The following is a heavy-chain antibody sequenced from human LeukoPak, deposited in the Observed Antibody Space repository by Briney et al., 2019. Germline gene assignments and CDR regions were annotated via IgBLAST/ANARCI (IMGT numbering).Heavy chain of an antibody. D-gene: IGHD4-17*01. CDR3: AKDRSPTVTSFYYYHGMDV. CDR1: GFTVSSNY. Sequence: GGSLRLSCAASGFTVSSNYMSWVRQAPGKGLEWVSVIYSGGSTYYADSVKGRFTISRDNSKNTLYLQMNSLRAEDTAVYYCAKDRSPTVTSFYYYHGMDVWGQGTTVTVSS. CDR2: IYSGGST. J-gene: IGHJ6*02. V-gene: IGHV3-66*01.